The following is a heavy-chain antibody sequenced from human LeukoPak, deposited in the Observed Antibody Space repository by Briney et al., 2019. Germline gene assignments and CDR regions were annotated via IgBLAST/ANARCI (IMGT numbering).Heavy chain of an antibody. J-gene: IGHJ4*02. V-gene: IGHV3-30*03. Sequence: GGSLRLSCAASGFTFSSYSMNWVCQAPGKGLEWVAVISYDGSNKYYADSVKGRFTISRDNSKNTLYLQMNSLRAEDTAVYYCARERRITMIVVVDTFDYWGQGTLVTVSS. CDR3: ARERRITMIVVVDTFDY. CDR2: ISYDGSNK. D-gene: IGHD3-22*01. CDR1: GFTFSSYS.